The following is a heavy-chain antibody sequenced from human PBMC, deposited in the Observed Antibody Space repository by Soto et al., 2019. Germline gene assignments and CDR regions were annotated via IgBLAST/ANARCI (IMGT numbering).Heavy chain of an antibody. D-gene: IGHD3-16*01. CDR1: GGSFRGYF. CDR2: INDSGST. J-gene: IGHJ4*02. Sequence: SETLSLTCAVSGGSFRGYFWSWIRQSPDKGLEWIGEINDSGSTYYNPSFKSRLTISVDTSKSQISLTLTSVTDEDSAVYYCQGGDFWGQGTRVTVSS. V-gene: IGHV4-34*01. CDR3: QGGDF.